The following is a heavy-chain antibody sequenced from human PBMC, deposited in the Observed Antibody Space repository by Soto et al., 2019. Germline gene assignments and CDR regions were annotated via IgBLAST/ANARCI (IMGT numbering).Heavy chain of an antibody. CDR2: ISWNSGNI. CDR1: GFTFDDYA. V-gene: IGHV3-9*01. Sequence: EVQLEESGGALVQPGRSLRLSCAASGFTFDDYAMHWVRQVLGKGLEWVSSISWNSGNIGYADSVKGRFTTSRDNAKYSLYLQMNSLRPEDTALYYCVRSKGGYSYRSPFDYWGQGTLVTVSS. CDR3: VRSKGGYSYRSPFDY. D-gene: IGHD5-18*01. J-gene: IGHJ4*02.